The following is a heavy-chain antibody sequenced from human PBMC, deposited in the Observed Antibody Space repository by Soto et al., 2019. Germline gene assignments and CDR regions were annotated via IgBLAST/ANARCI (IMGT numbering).Heavy chain of an antibody. CDR3: ARGIGYGGSDY. J-gene: IGHJ4*02. CDR1: GGSFSGYY. V-gene: IGHV4-34*01. Sequence: QVQLQQWGAGLLKPSETLSLTCAVYGGSFSGYYWSWIRQPPGKGLEWIGEINHSGSTNYNPSLKSRVTISVDTSKNQFSLKLSSVTAADTAVYYCARGIGYGGSDYWGQGTLVTVSS. D-gene: IGHD2-15*01. CDR2: INHSGST.